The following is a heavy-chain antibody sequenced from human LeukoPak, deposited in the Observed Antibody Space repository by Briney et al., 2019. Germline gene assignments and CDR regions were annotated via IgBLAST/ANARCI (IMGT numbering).Heavy chain of an antibody. V-gene: IGHV1-2*02. CDR2: INPNSGGT. D-gene: IGHD5-18*01. Sequence: ASVKVSCKASGYTFTGYYMHWVRQAPGQGLEWMGWINPNSGGTNYPQKFQGRVTLTRDTSITTAYMELSSLRSEDTAVYYCARGHVDTAMVFDYWGQGTLVTVSS. CDR3: ARGHVDTAMVFDY. J-gene: IGHJ4*02. CDR1: GYTFTGYY.